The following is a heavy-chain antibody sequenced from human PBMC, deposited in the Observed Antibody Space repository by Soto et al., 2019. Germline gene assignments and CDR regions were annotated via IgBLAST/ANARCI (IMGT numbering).Heavy chain of an antibody. CDR3: ARDLGIATDGIYYYGMDV. CDR2: ISYDGSNK. Sequence: GGSLRLSCAASGFTFSSYAMHWVRQAPGKGLEWVAVISYDGSNKYYADSVKGRFTISRDNSKNTLYLQMNSLRAEDTAVYYCARDLGIATDGIYYYGMDVWGQGTTVTAP. CDR1: GFTFSSYA. D-gene: IGHD6-25*01. J-gene: IGHJ6*02. V-gene: IGHV3-30-3*01.